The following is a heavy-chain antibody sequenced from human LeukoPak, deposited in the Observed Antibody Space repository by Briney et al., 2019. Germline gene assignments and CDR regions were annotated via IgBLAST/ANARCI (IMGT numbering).Heavy chain of an antibody. CDR2: IYYSGST. V-gene: IGHV4-30-4*08. CDR1: GGSISSGDYY. Sequence: PSETLSLTCTVSGGSISSGDYYWSWIRQPPGKGLEWIGYIYYSGSTYHNPSLKSRVTISVDTSKNQFSLKLSSVTAADTAVYYCARDDYYGAFDIWGQGTMVTVSS. J-gene: IGHJ3*02. D-gene: IGHD3-10*01. CDR3: ARDDYYGAFDI.